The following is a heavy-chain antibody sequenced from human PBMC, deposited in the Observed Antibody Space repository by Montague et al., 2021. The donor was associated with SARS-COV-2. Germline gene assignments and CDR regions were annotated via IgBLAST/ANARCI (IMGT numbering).Heavy chain of an antibody. CDR1: GGSISNYY. Sequence: SETLSLTCTVSGGSISNYYWTWIRQPPGPELERIGNIHYNGTTNSNPSLKRRITITKDMSRTHIFLRLSSMTAADTAVYYCARDSHYGRFYLWGQGTLVTVSS. V-gene: IGHV4-59*01. CDR2: IHYNGTT. CDR3: ARDSHYGRFYL. D-gene: IGHD4-17*01. J-gene: IGHJ3*01.